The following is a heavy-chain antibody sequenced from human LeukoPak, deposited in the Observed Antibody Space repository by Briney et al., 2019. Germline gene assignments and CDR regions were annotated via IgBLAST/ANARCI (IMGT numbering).Heavy chain of an antibody. CDR3: AKDRLAYTYAQPFDS. D-gene: IGHD5-18*01. J-gene: IGHJ4*02. CDR1: GFTFNNYG. CDR2: ISISGGTT. V-gene: IGHV3-23*01. Sequence: VGTLRLSCAASGFTFNNYGMSWVRQAPGKGLEWVSYISISGGTTYSADSVRGRFTVSRDNSKNTLYLQMSSLRAEDTAVYFCAKDRLAYTYAQPFDSWGQGTLVTVSS.